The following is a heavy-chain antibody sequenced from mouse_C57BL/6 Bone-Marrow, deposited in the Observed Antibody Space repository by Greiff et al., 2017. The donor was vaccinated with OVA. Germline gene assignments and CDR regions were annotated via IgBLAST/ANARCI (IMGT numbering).Heavy chain of an antibody. Sequence: EVQGVESGGGLVQPGGSLKLSCAASGFTFSDYGMAWVRQAPRQGPEWVAFISTLAYSIYYADTLTGRFTISRENAKNTMYLERSSLRAEDTAMYYCARRDYGNLFAYWGQGTLVTVSA. CDR2: ISTLAYSI. CDR1: GFTFSDYG. CDR3: ARRDYGNLFAY. V-gene: IGHV5-15*01. J-gene: IGHJ3*01. D-gene: IGHD2-1*01.